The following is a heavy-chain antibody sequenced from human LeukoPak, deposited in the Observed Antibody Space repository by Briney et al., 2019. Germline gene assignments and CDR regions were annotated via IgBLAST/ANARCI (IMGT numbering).Heavy chain of an antibody. J-gene: IGHJ4*02. CDR3: ARVSTAVSLAIDY. D-gene: IGHD6-13*01. V-gene: IGHV3-21*06. CDR1: GFNFSDYN. Sequence: GGSLRLSCAASGFNFSDYNMNWVRQAPGKGLEWVSVISSSSKYIYYADSVKGRFTISRDNAKNSLYLQINSLRAEDTAVYYCARVSTAVSLAIDYWGQGTLVTVST. CDR2: ISSSSKYI.